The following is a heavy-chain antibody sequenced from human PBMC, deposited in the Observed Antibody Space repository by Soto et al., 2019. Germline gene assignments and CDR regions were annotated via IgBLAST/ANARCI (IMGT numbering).Heavy chain of an antibody. Sequence: ASVKVSCKASGYTFTNYGISWVRQAPGQGLEWMGWISAYNSNTNYAQKLQGRVTMTTDPSTSTAYMELRSLRSDDTAVYYCARDRLERLALFYYYGMDVWGKGTTVTVSS. J-gene: IGHJ6*04. CDR1: GYTFTNYG. CDR3: ARDRLERLALFYYYGMDV. D-gene: IGHD1-1*01. CDR2: ISAYNSNT. V-gene: IGHV1-18*01.